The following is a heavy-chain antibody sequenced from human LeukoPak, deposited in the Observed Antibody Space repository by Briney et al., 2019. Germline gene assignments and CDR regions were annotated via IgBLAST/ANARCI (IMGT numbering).Heavy chain of an antibody. CDR2: LYDGGYT. J-gene: IGHJ6*02. CDR3: ARTTSYFSYHMDV. Sequence: PGGSLRLSCAASGFIVSSTYMNWVRQAPGRGLEWVSVLYDGGYTYYSDSVEGRFVISRDDSKNKLYLQMNNLRLEDTALYYCARTTSYFSYHMDVWGQGTAVTVS. V-gene: IGHV3-53*01. D-gene: IGHD2/OR15-2a*01. CDR1: GFIVSSTY.